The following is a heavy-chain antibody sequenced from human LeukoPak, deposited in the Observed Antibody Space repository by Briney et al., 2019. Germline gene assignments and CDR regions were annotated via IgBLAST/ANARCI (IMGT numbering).Heavy chain of an antibody. Sequence: GGSLRLSCAASGFTFSDYFMTWIRQAPGKGLEWVSYIGSSGTTTYYADSVKGRSTISRDNAKNSLYLQVNSLRAEDTAVYYCARGGHCSSSSCYLGAFDIWGQGTMVTVSS. D-gene: IGHD2-2*01. CDR2: IGSSGTTT. CDR1: GFTFSDYF. V-gene: IGHV3-11*04. CDR3: ARGGHCSSSSCYLGAFDI. J-gene: IGHJ3*02.